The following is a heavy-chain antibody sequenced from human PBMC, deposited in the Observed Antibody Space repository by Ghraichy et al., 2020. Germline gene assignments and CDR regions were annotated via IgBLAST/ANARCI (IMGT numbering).Heavy chain of an antibody. V-gene: IGHV4-39*01. Sequence: SETLSLTCTVSGGSISSSSYYWGWIRQPPGKGLEWIGSIYYSGSTYYNPSLKSRVTISVDTSKNQFSLKLSSVTAADTAVYYCARIWLQITIFGVVGWFDPWGQGTLVTVSS. CDR2: IYYSGST. CDR1: GGSISSSSYY. D-gene: IGHD3-3*01. J-gene: IGHJ5*02. CDR3: ARIWLQITIFGVVGWFDP.